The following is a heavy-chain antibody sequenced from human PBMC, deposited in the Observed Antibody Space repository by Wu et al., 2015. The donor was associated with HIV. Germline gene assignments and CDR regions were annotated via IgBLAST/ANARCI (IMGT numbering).Heavy chain of an antibody. CDR2: IYYSGST. D-gene: IGHD3-16*01. CDR1: GGSISSGDYY. V-gene: IGHV4-30-4*08. Sequence: VQLQESGPGLVKPSQTLSLTCTVSGGSISSGDYYWSWIRQPPGKGLEWIGYIYYSGSTYYNPSLKSRVTISVDTSKNQFSLKLSSVTAADTAVYYCARVDPYYDYVWGYFDYWGQGTLVTVSS. J-gene: IGHJ4*02. CDR3: ARVDPYYDYVWGYFDY.